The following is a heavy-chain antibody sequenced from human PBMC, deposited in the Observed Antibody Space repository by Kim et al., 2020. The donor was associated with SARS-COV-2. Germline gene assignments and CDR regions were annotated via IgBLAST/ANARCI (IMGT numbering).Heavy chain of an antibody. CDR2: IYYSGST. Sequence: SETLSLTCTVSGGSISSSSYYWGWIRQPPGKGLEWIGSIYYSGSTYYNPSLKSRVTISVDTSKNQFSLKLSSVTAADTAVYYCARQLQIKWLVQVKTFDYWGQGTLVTVSS. CDR1: GGSISSSSYY. J-gene: IGHJ4*02. D-gene: IGHD6-19*01. V-gene: IGHV4-39*01. CDR3: ARQLQIKWLVQVKTFDY.